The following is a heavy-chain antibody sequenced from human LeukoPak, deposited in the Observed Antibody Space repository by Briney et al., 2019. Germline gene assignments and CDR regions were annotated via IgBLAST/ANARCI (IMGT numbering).Heavy chain of an antibody. CDR2: IYYSGST. Sequence: PSETLSLTCTVSGGSISSYYWSWSRQPPGKGLEWIGYIYYSGSTNYNPSLKSRVTISVDTSKNQFSLKLSSVTAADTAVYYCARVGQWLEYFQHWGQGTLVTVSS. V-gene: IGHV4-59*01. CDR3: ARVGQWLEYFQH. D-gene: IGHD6-19*01. J-gene: IGHJ1*01. CDR1: GGSISSYY.